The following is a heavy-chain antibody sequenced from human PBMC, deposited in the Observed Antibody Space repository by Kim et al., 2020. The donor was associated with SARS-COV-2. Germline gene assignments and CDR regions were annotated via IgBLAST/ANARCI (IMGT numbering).Heavy chain of an antibody. V-gene: IGHV4-39*01. Sequence: SETLSLTCAVSGGSISSSTYYWGWIRQPPGKGLEWIGTIYYSGSTYYNPSLKSRLTISVDTSKNQFSLKLTSVTAADTAVYYCARRTIFGVASNWFDPWG. CDR1: GGSISSSTYY. J-gene: IGHJ5*02. CDR2: IYYSGST. CDR3: ARRTIFGVASNWFDP. D-gene: IGHD3-3*01.